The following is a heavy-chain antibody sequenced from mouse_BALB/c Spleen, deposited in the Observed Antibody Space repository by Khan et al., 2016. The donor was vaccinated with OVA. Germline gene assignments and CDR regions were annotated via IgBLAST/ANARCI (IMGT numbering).Heavy chain of an antibody. Sequence: EVQLQESGAELVKPGASVKLSCSASGFNIKDTYIHWVKQRPEQGLEWIGRINPPNDDSKYGPKFKDKVTLTADTSSNTAYLQLSSLTSEDTAIYYCATLYGNAFAYWGQGTLVSVSA. CDR2: INPPNDDS. V-gene: IGHV14-3*02. CDR3: ATLYGNAFAY. CDR1: GFNIKDTY. J-gene: IGHJ3*01. D-gene: IGHD2-1*01.